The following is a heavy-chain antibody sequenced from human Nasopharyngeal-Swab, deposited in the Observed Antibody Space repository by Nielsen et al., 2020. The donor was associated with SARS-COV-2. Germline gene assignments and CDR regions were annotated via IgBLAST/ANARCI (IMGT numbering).Heavy chain of an antibody. Sequence: SETLSLTCTVSGGSISSGGYYWSWIRQPPGKGLEWIGYIYHSGSTNYNPSLKSRVTISVDTSKNQFSLKLSSVTAADTAVYYCARDLGGGCYDYWGQGTLVTVSS. J-gene: IGHJ4*02. CDR1: GGSISSGGYY. CDR2: IYHSGST. CDR3: ARDLGGGCYDY. D-gene: IGHD2-8*02. V-gene: IGHV4-61*08.